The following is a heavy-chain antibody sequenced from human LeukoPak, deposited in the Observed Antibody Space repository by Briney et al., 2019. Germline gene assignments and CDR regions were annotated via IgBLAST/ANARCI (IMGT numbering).Heavy chain of an antibody. Sequence: PSETLSLTCTVSGGSISSSPYYWGWIRQPPGKGLEWIGSIYYSGTTHYSPSLESRVTISVDTSKNQFSLKLASVTAADTAVYYCAGDQGPNAFDIWGQGTMVTVSS. V-gene: IGHV4-39*07. J-gene: IGHJ3*02. CDR1: GGSISSSPYY. CDR2: IYYSGTT. CDR3: AGDQGPNAFDI.